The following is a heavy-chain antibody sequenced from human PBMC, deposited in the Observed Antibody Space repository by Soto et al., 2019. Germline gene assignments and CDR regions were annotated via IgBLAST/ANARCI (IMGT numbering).Heavy chain of an antibody. Sequence: QVQLQQWGAGPLRPLETLSLTCGVSGGSFSGYYWAWIRQSPGKGLEWIGEINDRGHINYNPSLKSRVSISVDTSKNHYSLNLRSVTAADTAVYYCARESHDILTGPPWVWYFDLWGRGTLVTVSS. CDR1: GGSFSGYY. D-gene: IGHD3-9*01. CDR3: ARESHDILTGPPWVWYFDL. V-gene: IGHV4-34*01. CDR2: INDRGHI. J-gene: IGHJ2*01.